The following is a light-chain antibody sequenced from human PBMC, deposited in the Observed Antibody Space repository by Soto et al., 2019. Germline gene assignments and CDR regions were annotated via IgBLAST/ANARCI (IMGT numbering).Light chain of an antibody. Sequence: QSVLTQPASVSGSPGQSTTISCTGTSSDVGSYNLVSWYQQHPGKAPKLMIYEGSKRPSGVSNRFSGSKSGNTASLTISGLQAEDEADYYCCSYAGSSLYVFGTGTQLPVL. V-gene: IGLV2-23*01. CDR3: CSYAGSSLYV. J-gene: IGLJ1*01. CDR1: SSDVGSYNL. CDR2: EGS.